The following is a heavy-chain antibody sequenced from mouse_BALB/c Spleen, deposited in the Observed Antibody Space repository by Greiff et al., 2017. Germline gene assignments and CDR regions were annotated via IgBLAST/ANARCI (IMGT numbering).Heavy chain of an antibody. CDR3: ARGYYAMDY. Sequence: DVQLVESGGGLVKPGGSLKLSCAASGFTFSSYAMSWVRQTPGKRLEWVASISSGGSTYYPDSVKGRFTISRDNARNILYLQMSSLRSEDTAMYYCARGYYAMDYWGQGTSVTVSS. CDR2: ISSGGST. CDR1: GFTFSSYA. V-gene: IGHV5-6-5*01. J-gene: IGHJ4*01.